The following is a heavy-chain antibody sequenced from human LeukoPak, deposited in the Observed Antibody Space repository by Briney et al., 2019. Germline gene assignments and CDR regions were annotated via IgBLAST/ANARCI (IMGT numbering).Heavy chain of an antibody. J-gene: IGHJ6*03. D-gene: IGHD2-15*01. CDR1: EYTFTGYY. CDR2: INPHSGGT. V-gene: IGHV1-2*02. CDR3: ARGVVAATFYYYMDV. Sequence: ASVKVSCKASEYTFTGYYLHWVRQAPGQGLEWMGWINPHSGGTNYAPKFQGRVSMTRDTSISTAYMELSRLRSDDTAVYYCARGVVAATFYYYMDVWGKGTTVTVSS.